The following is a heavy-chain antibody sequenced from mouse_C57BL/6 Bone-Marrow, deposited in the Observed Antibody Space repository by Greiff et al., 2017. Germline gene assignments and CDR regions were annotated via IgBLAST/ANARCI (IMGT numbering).Heavy chain of an antibody. CDR1: GYAFTNYL. CDR3: ARHYGSSFFAY. D-gene: IGHD1-1*01. Sequence: VQLKESGAELVRPGTSVKVSCKASGYAFTNYLIEWVKQRPGQGLEWIGVINPGSGGTNYNEKFKGKATLTADKSSSTAYMQLSSLTSEDSAVYFCARHYGSSFFAYWGQGTLVTVSA. J-gene: IGHJ3*01. CDR2: INPGSGGT. V-gene: IGHV1-54*01.